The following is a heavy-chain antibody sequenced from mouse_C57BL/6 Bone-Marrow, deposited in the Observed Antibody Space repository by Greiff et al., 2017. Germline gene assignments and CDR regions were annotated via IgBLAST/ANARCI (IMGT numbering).Heavy chain of an antibody. CDR1: GYAFTNYL. V-gene: IGHV1-54*01. J-gene: IGHJ2*01. CDR2: INPGSGGT. Sequence: VQLQESGAELVRPGTSVKVSCKASGYAFTNYLIEWVKQRPGQGLEWIGVINPGSGGTNSNEKFKGKATLTADKSSSTAYMQLSSLTSEDSAVYFCARFYYYGSSLFDYWGQGTTLTVSS. CDR3: ARFYYYGSSLFDY. D-gene: IGHD1-1*01.